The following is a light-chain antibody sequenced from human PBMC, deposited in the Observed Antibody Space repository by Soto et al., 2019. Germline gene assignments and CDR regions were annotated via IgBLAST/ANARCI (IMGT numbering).Light chain of an antibody. Sequence: DIQMTQSPSSLSASVGDRVTITCRASQSIINYLAWYQQKPGKVPKLLIYKASSLESGVPSRFSGSGSGTEFTLTISSLQPDDFATYYCQEYNTYSRTFGQGTKVDIK. J-gene: IGKJ1*01. CDR1: QSIINY. CDR3: QEYNTYSRT. V-gene: IGKV1-5*03. CDR2: KAS.